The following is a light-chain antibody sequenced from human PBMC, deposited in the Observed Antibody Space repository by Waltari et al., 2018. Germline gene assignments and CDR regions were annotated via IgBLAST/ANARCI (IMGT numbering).Light chain of an antibody. V-gene: IGKV1-6*01. CDR1: QGIRND. CDR2: AAS. CDR3: LQDYNYPWT. Sequence: AIQMTQSPSSLSASVGDRVTITCRASQGIRNDLGWYQQKPGEAPKLLVCAASSLQSGVPSRFSGSGSGTDFTLTISSLQPEDFATYYCLQDYNYPWTFGQGTKVEIK. J-gene: IGKJ1*01.